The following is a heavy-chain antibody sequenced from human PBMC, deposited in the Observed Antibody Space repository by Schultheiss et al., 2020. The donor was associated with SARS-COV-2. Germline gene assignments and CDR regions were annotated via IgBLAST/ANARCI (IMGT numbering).Heavy chain of an antibody. CDR1: GFTFSSYA. D-gene: IGHD1-26*01. J-gene: IGHJ4*02. Sequence: GESPKISCAASGFTFSSYAMHWVRQAPGKGLEWVAVISYDGSNKYYADSVKGRFTISRDNSKNTLYLQMNSLRAEDTAVYYCARAGSGSYFRYFDYWGQGTLVTVSS. V-gene: IGHV3-30*01. CDR3: ARAGSGSYFRYFDY. CDR2: ISYDGSNK.